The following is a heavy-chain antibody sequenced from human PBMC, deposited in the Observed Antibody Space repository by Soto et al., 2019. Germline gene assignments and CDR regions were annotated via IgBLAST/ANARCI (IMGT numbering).Heavy chain of an antibody. V-gene: IGHV1-69*06. CDR1: GGTFSSYA. J-gene: IGHJ4*02. CDR3: ARDSTRGYSYDDFDY. CDR2: IIPIFGTA. Sequence: GASVKVSCKASGGTFSSYAISWVRQAPGQGLEWMGGIIPIFGTANYAQKFQGRVTITADKSTSTAYMELSSLRSEDTAVYYCARDSTRGYSYDDFDYWGQGTLVTSPQ. D-gene: IGHD5-18*01.